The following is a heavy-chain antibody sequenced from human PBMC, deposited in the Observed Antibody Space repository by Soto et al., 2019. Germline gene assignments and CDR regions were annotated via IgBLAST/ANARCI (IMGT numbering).Heavy chain of an antibody. CDR2: IYGSGSA. CDR1: GGSISSYY. V-gene: IGHV4-4*07. Sequence: PSETLSLTCTVSGGSISSYYWSWIRQPAGKGLELIGRIYGSGSASYNPSLKSRVTMSLDTSKNQFSLKLSSVTAADTALYYCERDYFGSASYDWGQGTKVTVSS. CDR3: ERDYFGSASYD. J-gene: IGHJ6*02. D-gene: IGHD3-10*01.